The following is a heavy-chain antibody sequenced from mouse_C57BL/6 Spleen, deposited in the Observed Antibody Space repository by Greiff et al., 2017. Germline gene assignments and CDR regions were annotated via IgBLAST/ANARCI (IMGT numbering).Heavy chain of an antibody. CDR3: ARGITTVVEGYFDV. CDR1: GYTFTSYW. Sequence: QVHVKQPGAELVRPGSSVKLSCKASGYTFTSYWMHWVKQRPIQGLEWIGNIDPSDSETHYNQKFKDKATLTVDKSSSTAYMQLSSLTYEDSAVYYCARGITTVVEGYFDVWGTGTTVTVSS. V-gene: IGHV1-52*01. CDR2: IDPSDSET. J-gene: IGHJ1*03. D-gene: IGHD1-1*01.